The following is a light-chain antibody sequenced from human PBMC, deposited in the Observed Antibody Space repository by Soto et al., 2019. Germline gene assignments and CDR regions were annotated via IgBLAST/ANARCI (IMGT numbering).Light chain of an antibody. CDR3: CSYAGSYTYV. J-gene: IGLJ1*01. Sequence: QSALTQPRSLSGSPGQSVTISCTGTISDVGGYNYVSWYQQHPGKAPKLMIFDVSKRPSGVPDRFSGSKSANTASLTISGLQAEDEADYYCCSYAGSYTYVFGTGTKVNVL. CDR1: ISDVGGYNY. CDR2: DVS. V-gene: IGLV2-11*01.